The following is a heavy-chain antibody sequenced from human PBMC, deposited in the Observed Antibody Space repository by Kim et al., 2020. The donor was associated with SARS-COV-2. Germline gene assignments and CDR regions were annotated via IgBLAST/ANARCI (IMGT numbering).Heavy chain of an antibody. CDR3: ARQGESFGVGY. CDR2: IYYSGST. D-gene: IGHD3-16*01. CDR1: GGSISSSSYY. Sequence: SETLSLTCTVSGGSISSSSYYWGWIRQPPGKGLEWIGSIYYSGSTYYNPSLKSRVTISVDTSKNQFSLKLSSVTAADTAVYYCARQGESFGVGYWGQGTLVTVSS. J-gene: IGHJ4*02. V-gene: IGHV4-39*01.